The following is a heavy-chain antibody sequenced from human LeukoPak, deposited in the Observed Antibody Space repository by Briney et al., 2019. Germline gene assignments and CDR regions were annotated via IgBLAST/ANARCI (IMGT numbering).Heavy chain of an antibody. CDR3: AKDQTGSRFLEWLGAFDY. D-gene: IGHD3-3*01. CDR2: ISYDGSNK. Sequence: PGGSLRLSCAASGFTFSSYGMHWVRQAPGKGLEWVAVISYDGSNKYYADSVKGRFTISRDNSKNTLYLQMNSLRAEDTAVYYCAKDQTGSRFLEWLGAFDYWGQGTLVTVSS. V-gene: IGHV3-30*18. J-gene: IGHJ4*02. CDR1: GFTFSSYG.